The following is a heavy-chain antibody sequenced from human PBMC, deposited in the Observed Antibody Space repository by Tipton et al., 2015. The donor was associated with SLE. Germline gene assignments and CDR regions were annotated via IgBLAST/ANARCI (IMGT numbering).Heavy chain of an antibody. CDR2: ISGSGGST. J-gene: IGHJ4*02. Sequence: GSLRLSCAASGFTFSSYAMSWVRQAPGKGLEWVSAISGSGGSTYYADSVKGRFTISRANSKNTLYLQMNSLRAEDTAVYYCAKGGKYYDFWSGYSTGFDSWAQRTVVTVPS. V-gene: IGHV3-23*01. CDR1: GFTFSSYA. D-gene: IGHD3-3*01. CDR3: AKGGKYYDFWSGYSTGFDS.